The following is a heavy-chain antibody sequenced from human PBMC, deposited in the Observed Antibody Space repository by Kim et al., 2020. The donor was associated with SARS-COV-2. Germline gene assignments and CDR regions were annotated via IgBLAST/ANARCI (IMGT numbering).Heavy chain of an antibody. J-gene: IGHJ5*02. V-gene: IGHV4-31*03. D-gene: IGHD3-10*01. CDR1: GGSISSGGYY. CDR3: ARAPPWFGEYETSPNNWFDP. Sequence: SETLSLTCTVSGGSISSGGYYWSWIRQHPGKGLEWIGYIYYSGSTYYNPSLKSRVTISVDTSKNQFSLKLSSVTAADTAVYYCARAPPWFGEYETSPNNWFDPWGQGTLVTVSS. CDR2: IYYSGST.